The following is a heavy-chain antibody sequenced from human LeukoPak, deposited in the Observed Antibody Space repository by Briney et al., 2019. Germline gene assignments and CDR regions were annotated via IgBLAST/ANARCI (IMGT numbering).Heavy chain of an antibody. Sequence: ASVKVSCKASGYTFTSYGISWVRQAPGQGLEWMGWISAYNGNTNYAQKLQGRVTMTTDTSTSTAYMELRSLRSDDTAVYYCARAGSGYDQPLYYYYMDVWGKGTTVTVSS. V-gene: IGHV1-18*01. CDR3: ARAGSGYDQPLYYYYMDV. CDR2: ISAYNGNT. D-gene: IGHD5-12*01. CDR1: GYTFTSYG. J-gene: IGHJ6*03.